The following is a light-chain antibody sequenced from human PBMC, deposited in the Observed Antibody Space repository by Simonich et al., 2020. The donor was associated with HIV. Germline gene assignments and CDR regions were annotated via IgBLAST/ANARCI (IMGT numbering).Light chain of an antibody. CDR3: SSYAGSNNHVV. V-gene: IGLV1-47*01. Sequence: QSVLTQPPSASGTPGQRVTISCSESSSNIGSNYVYWYQQLPGTAPKLLIYRGNQRPSGVHDRFSGSKSGTSASLAISGLRSEDEADYYCSSYAGSNNHVVFGGGTKLTVL. CDR2: RGN. J-gene: IGLJ2*01. CDR1: SSNIGSNY.